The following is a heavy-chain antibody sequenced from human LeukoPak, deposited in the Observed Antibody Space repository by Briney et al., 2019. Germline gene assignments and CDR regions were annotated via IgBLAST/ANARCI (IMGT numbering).Heavy chain of an antibody. CDR1: GYTFTSYA. V-gene: IGHV1-3*01. CDR2: INAGNGNT. J-gene: IGHJ6*02. D-gene: IGHD2-2*01. CDR3: AVSDCSSTSCYYYYGMDV. Sequence: GASVKVSCKASGYTFTSYAMHWVRQAPGQRLEWMGWINAGNGNTKYSQKFQGRVTITRDTSASTAYMELSSLRSEDTAVHYCAVSDCSSTSCYYYYGMDVWGQGTTATVSS.